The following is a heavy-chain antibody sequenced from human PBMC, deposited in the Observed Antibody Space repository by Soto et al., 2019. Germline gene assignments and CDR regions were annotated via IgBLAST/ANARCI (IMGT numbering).Heavy chain of an antibody. V-gene: IGHV1-69*13. Sequence: SVKVSCKASGGTFSSYAISWVRQAPGQGLEWMGGIIPIFGTANYAQKFQGRVTTTADESTSTASMELSSLRSEDTAVYYCARDFTPDPLPRVFKHWGQGTLGTVS. CDR3: ARDFTPDPLPRVFKH. J-gene: IGHJ1*01. CDR2: IIPIFGTA. CDR1: GGTFSSYA.